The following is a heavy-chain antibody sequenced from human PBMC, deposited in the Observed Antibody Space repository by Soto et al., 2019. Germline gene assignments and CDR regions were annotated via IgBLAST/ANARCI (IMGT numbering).Heavy chain of an antibody. Sequence: SETLSLTCAVYGGSFSGYYWSWIRQPPGKGLEWIGEINHSGSTNYNPSLKSRVTISVDTSKNQFSLKLSSVTAADTAVYYCARVRAFPAHPHALDVWGKGTTVT. J-gene: IGHJ6*03. CDR2: INHSGST. CDR1: GGSFSGYY. V-gene: IGHV4-34*01. CDR3: ARVRAFPAHPHALDV. D-gene: IGHD3-3*02.